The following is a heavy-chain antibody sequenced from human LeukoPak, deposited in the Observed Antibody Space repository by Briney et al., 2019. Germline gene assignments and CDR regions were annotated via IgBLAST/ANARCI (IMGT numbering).Heavy chain of an antibody. CDR3: AKYVIVQAAQRGGVFDY. CDR1: GFTFSSYA. J-gene: IGHJ4*02. Sequence: GGSLRLSCAASGFTFSSYAMSWVRQAPGKGLEWVSAISDSGGSTYYADSVKGRFTVSRDNSKNTLYLQMNSLRAEDTAVYYCAKYVIVQAAQRGGVFDYWGQGTLVTVSS. D-gene: IGHD2-2*01. V-gene: IGHV3-23*01. CDR2: ISDSGGST.